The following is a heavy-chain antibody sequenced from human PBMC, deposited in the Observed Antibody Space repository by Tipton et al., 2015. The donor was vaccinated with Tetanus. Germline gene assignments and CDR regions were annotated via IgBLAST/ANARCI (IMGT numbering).Heavy chain of an antibody. CDR3: ARERFVEWLGPLEC. Sequence: SLRLSCAASGFTFSTHGMHWVRQAPGKGLEWVALVWYDGTRKYYTESVEGRFTISRDNSKNTLYLQMDSLRVEDTATYFCARERFVEWLGPLECRGQGTLVNVSS. CDR2: VWYDGTRK. D-gene: IGHD3-3*01. CDR1: GFTFSTHG. V-gene: IGHV3-33*01. J-gene: IGHJ4*02.